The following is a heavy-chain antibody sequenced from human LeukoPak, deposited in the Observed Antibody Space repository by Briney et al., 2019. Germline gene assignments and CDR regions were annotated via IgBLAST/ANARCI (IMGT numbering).Heavy chain of an antibody. J-gene: IGHJ4*02. CDR1: GFTVSSNY. CDR3: ARQGGVEWPPDY. CDR2: IYSGGST. V-gene: IGHV3-53*01. Sequence: GGSLRLSCAASGFTVSSNYMSWVRQAPGKGLEWVSVIYSGGSTYYADSVKGRFTISRDNSKNTLYLQMNSLRAEDTAVYYCARQGGVEWPPDYWRQGTLVTVSS. D-gene: IGHD3-3*01.